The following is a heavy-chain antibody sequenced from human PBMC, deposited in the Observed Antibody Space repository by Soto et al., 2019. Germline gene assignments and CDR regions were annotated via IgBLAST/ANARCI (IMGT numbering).Heavy chain of an antibody. CDR1: GFTFSGSA. J-gene: IGHJ4*02. V-gene: IGHV3-73*01. Sequence: EVQLVESGGGLVQPGGSLKLSCAVSGFTFSGSAMHLGRQASGKGLEWVGRIRSKSNSYATAYAASGKGRFTISRDDSKNTAYLQMSSLTTEDTAVQYCTRGYGDCVRDYWGQGTRVTVSA. D-gene: IGHD4-17*01. CDR2: IRSKSNSYAT. CDR3: TRGYGDCVRDY.